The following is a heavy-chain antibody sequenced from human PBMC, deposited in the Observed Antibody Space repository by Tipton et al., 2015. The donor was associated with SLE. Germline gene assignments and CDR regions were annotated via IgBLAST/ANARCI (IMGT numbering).Heavy chain of an antibody. CDR1: GGSISSYY. Sequence: TLSLTCTVSGGSISSYYWSWIRQPPGKGLEWIGEIIHSGVTNYNPSLKSRVTLSLDTSKNQFSLKLVSVTAADTAVYYCARVAVSEVFDYWGQGTLVTISS. CDR2: IIHSGVT. D-gene: IGHD6-19*01. V-gene: IGHV4-34*12. CDR3: ARVAVSEVFDY. J-gene: IGHJ4*02.